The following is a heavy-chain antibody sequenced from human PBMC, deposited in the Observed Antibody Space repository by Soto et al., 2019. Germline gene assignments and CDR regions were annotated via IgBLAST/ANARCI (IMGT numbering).Heavy chain of an antibody. V-gene: IGHV1-18*01. J-gene: IGHJ4*02. CDR2: ISAYNGNA. Sequence: ASVKVSCKASGYTFTSYGISWVRQAPGQGLEWMGWISAYNGNANYAQKLQGRVTMTTDTSTSTAYMELRSLRSDDTAVYYCARDGASYYDFWSGYYPEKHLDYWGQGTLVTVSS. D-gene: IGHD3-3*01. CDR1: GYTFTSYG. CDR3: ARDGASYYDFWSGYYPEKHLDY.